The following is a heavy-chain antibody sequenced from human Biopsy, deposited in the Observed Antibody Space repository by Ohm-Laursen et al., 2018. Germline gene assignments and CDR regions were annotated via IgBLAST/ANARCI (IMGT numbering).Heavy chain of an antibody. J-gene: IGHJ2*01. D-gene: IGHD6-19*01. Sequence: SLRLSCAASGFTFGHYAMHWVRQAPGKGLEWISLIWYDGTNEDYADSVKGRFTISRGNSKNTLYLQINTQTLEDTAFYYCARGLSSGWYGYFDVWGRGTLVTVSS. CDR3: ARGLSSGWYGYFDV. CDR1: GFTFGHYA. V-gene: IGHV3-33*04. CDR2: IWYDGTNE.